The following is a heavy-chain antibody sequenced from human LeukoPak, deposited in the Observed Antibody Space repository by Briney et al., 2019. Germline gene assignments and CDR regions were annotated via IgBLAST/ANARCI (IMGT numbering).Heavy chain of an antibody. V-gene: IGHV1-58*02. CDR3: AADRIAAAGSYVA. Sequence: SVKVSCKASGFTFTSSAMQWVRQARGQRLEWIGWIVVGSGNTNYAQKFQERVTITRDMSTSTAYMELSSLRSEHTAVYNCAADRIAAAGSYVAWGQGTLVTVSS. D-gene: IGHD6-13*01. CDR1: GFTFTSSA. CDR2: IVVGSGNT. J-gene: IGHJ4*02.